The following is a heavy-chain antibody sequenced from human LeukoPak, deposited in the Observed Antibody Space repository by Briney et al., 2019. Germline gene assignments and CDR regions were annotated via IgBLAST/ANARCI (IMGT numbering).Heavy chain of an antibody. Sequence: GGSLRLSCEASGFTFSDHYIDWVRQAPGKGLEWVGRSRDKPNSYSTEYAASVKGRFTIIRDDSKNSLYLQMNSLRAEDTAIYYCAKDRGTSLCDAFDIWGQGTMVTVSS. CDR1: GFTFSDHY. CDR2: SRDKPNSYST. CDR3: AKDRGTSLCDAFDI. D-gene: IGHD6-25*01. V-gene: IGHV3-72*01. J-gene: IGHJ3*02.